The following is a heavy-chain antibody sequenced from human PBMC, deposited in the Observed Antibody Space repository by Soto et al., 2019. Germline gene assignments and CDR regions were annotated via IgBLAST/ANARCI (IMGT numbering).Heavy chain of an antibody. CDR2: ISYDGSNK. J-gene: IGHJ6*02. Sequence: PGGSLRLSCAASGFTFSSYGMHWVRQAPGKGLEWVAVISYDGSNKYYADSVKGRFTISRDNSKNTLYLQMNSLRAEDTAVYYCAKDHSYAPLSMDVWGQGTTVTVSS. V-gene: IGHV3-30*18. D-gene: IGHD5-18*01. CDR3: AKDHSYAPLSMDV. CDR1: GFTFSSYG.